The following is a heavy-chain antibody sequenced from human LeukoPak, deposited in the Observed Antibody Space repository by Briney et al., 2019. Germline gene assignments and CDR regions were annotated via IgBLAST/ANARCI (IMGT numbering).Heavy chain of an antibody. CDR3: ARLKHIVMVTARPMYYFDY. CDR2: IYYSGSP. J-gene: IGHJ4*02. Sequence: SETLSLTCTVSGGSISSDYWSWIRQPPGKGLEWIGNIYYSGSPNYSPSLKSRVTISLDTSKNQFSLRLSSVTAADTAVYFCARLKHIVMVTARPMYYFDYWGQGTLVTVSS. V-gene: IGHV4-59*01. CDR1: GGSISSDY. D-gene: IGHD2-21*02.